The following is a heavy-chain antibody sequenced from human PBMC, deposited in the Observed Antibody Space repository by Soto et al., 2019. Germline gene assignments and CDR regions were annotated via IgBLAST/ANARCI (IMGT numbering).Heavy chain of an antibody. V-gene: IGHV3-11*01. D-gene: IGHD3-22*01. CDR2: ISSSDSII. J-gene: IGHJ4*02. CDR1: GFTFSDSY. Sequence: LRLSCAASGFTFSDSYMSWIRQAPGKGLEWVSYISSSDSIIYYSDSVKGRFIISRDNAKNSLYLQMNSLRAEDTAVYYCARDLGYYDSSGYFDYWGQGTLVTVSS. CDR3: ARDLGYYDSSGYFDY.